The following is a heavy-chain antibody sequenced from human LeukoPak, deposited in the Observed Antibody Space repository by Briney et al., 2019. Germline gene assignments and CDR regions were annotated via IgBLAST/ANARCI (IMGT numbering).Heavy chain of an antibody. D-gene: IGHD2/OR15-2a*01. Sequence: ASVKVSCKASGYTFSNYEINWVRQATGQGLEWMGWMNPNSGNTGYAQKFQGRVTITRDTSISTAYMELSSLRSEDTAVYYCASLFLAPYDAFDIWGQGTMVTVSS. CDR3: ASLFLAPYDAFDI. J-gene: IGHJ3*02. V-gene: IGHV1-8*03. CDR1: GYTFSNYE. CDR2: MNPNSGNT.